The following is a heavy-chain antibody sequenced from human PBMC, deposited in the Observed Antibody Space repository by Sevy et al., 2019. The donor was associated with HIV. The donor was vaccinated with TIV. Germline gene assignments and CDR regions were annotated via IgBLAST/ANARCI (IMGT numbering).Heavy chain of an antibody. D-gene: IGHD3-3*01. CDR2: IWYDGSNK. CDR3: ARDRLGLKDFRSGYYGYYYGMDV. V-gene: IGHV3-33*01. J-gene: IGHJ6*02. Sequence: GGALRLSCAASGFTFSSYGMHWVRQAPGKGLEWVAVIWYDGSNKYYADSVKDRFTISRDNSKNRLYLQMKSLRAEDTAVYYCARDRLGLKDFRSGYYGYYYGMDVWGQGTTVTVSS. CDR1: GFTFSSYG.